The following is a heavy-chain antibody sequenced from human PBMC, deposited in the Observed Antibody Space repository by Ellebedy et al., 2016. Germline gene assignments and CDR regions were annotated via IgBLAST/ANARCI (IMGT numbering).Heavy chain of an antibody. Sequence: GGSLRLSXAASGFTFSDHYMDWVRQAPGKGLEWVGRTRNRANSYTTEYAASVKGRFTISRDDSKNSLFLQMNSLKTEDTAVYYCARVGDSRGYYGYYFDYWGQGTLVTVSS. CDR1: GFTFSDHY. V-gene: IGHV3-72*01. J-gene: IGHJ4*02. CDR3: ARVGDSRGYYGYYFDY. CDR2: TRNRANSYTT. D-gene: IGHD3-22*01.